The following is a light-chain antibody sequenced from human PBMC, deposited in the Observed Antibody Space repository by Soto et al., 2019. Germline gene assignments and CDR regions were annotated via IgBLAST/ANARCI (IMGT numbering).Light chain of an antibody. CDR1: SSNIGAGYD. J-gene: IGLJ1*01. CDR3: QAYDSSQSGYV. CDR2: GNS. V-gene: IGLV1-40*01. Sequence: QAVVTQPPSVSGAPGQRVTISCTGSSSNIGAGYDVHWYQQLPGTAPKLLIYGNSNRPSGVPDRFSGSKSGTSASLAITGLQAEDEADYYCQAYDSSQSGYVFGTGTKVTVL.